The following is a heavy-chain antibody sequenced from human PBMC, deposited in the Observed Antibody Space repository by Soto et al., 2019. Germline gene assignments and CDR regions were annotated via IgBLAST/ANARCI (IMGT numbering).Heavy chain of an antibody. J-gene: IGHJ4*02. CDR3: AHAGDFDLLSFDR. CDR2: IYWDDDK. CDR1: GFSLSSSGVG. V-gene: IGHV2-5*02. Sequence: ASGPTLVNPTQTLTLTCTFSGFSLSSSGVGVGWIRQPPGKALEWLALIYWDDDKRYSPSLKNRLTVSKDTSTNRVVLTITNISPDDTGTYFCAHAGDFDLLSFDRWGPGTLVTVSS. D-gene: IGHD2-15*01.